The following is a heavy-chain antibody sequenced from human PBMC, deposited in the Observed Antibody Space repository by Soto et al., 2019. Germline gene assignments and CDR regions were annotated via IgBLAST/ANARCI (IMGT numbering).Heavy chain of an antibody. Sequence: PGGSLRLSCAASGFTFSSYAMSWVRQAPGKGLEWVSAISGSGGSTYYADSVKGRFTISRDNSKNTLYLQMNSLTAEDTAVYYCAKDRGVVVPAAFPMRSMDVWGQGTTVTVSS. V-gene: IGHV3-23*01. D-gene: IGHD2-2*01. CDR2: ISGSGGST. J-gene: IGHJ6*02. CDR3: AKDRGVVVPAAFPMRSMDV. CDR1: GFTFSSYA.